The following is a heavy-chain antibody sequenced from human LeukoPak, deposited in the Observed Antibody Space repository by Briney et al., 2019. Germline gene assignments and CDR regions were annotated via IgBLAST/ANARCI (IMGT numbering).Heavy chain of an antibody. V-gene: IGHV3-21*01. CDR3: ARDIPGLRYFDWFGY. CDR1: GFTFSSYS. J-gene: IGHJ5*01. CDR2: ISSSSSYI. D-gene: IGHD3-9*01. Sequence: PGGSLRLSCAASGFTFSSYSMNWVRQAPGKGLEWVSSISSSSSYIYYADSVKGRFTISRDNAKNSLYLQMNSLRAEDTAVYYCARDIPGLRYFDWFGYWGQGTLVTVSS.